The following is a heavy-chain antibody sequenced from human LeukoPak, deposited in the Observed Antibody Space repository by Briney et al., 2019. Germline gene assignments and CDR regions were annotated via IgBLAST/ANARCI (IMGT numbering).Heavy chain of an antibody. CDR2: MYYSGST. Sequence: PSETLSLTCTVSGGSISSYYWSWIRQPPGKGLEWIGYMYYSGSTNYNPSLKSRVTISVNTSKYQFSLILSSVTAADTAVYYRARHIARGWTHVFDVWGQGTMVTASS. J-gene: IGHJ3*01. D-gene: IGHD6-19*01. V-gene: IGHV4-59*08. CDR1: GGSISSYY. CDR3: ARHIARGWTHVFDV.